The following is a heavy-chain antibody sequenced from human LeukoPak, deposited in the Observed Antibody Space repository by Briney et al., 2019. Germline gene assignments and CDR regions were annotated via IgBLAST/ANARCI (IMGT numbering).Heavy chain of an antibody. Sequence: SGGSLRLSCAASGFTFSSYDMHWVRQATGKGLEWVSAINTAGDTYYPGSVKGRFTISRENAKNSLYLQMNSLRAGDTAVYYCAREAVAVGFDPWGQGTLVTVSS. CDR1: GFTFSSYD. J-gene: IGHJ5*02. CDR2: INTAGDT. V-gene: IGHV3-13*01. D-gene: IGHD6-19*01. CDR3: AREAVAVGFDP.